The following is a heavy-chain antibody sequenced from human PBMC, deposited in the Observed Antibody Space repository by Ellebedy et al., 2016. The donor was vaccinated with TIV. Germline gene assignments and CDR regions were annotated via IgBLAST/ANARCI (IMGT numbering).Heavy chain of an antibody. CDR2: ASDGGHGT. V-gene: IGHV3-23*01. D-gene: IGHD3-10*01. CDR1: GFSFSTYA. Sequence: GESLKISFAASGFSFSTYAMIWVRQAPGKGLEWVSSASDGGHGTADAASVEGRFTISRDHSQSTIYLQMDSLRADDTAVYYVAKVRVWYGDAVNSWGPGTRVTVSS. J-gene: IGHJ4*02. CDR3: AKVRVWYGDAVNS.